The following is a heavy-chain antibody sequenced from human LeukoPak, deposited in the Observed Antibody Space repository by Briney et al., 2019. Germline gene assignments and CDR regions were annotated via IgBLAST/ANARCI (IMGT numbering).Heavy chain of an antibody. D-gene: IGHD3-10*02. Sequence: GGSLRLSCAASGFTIDDYAMSWVRQAPGKGLEWVSGINWNGGSTGYADSVKGRFTISRDNAKNSLYLQMNSLRAEDTAVYYCAELGITMIGGVWGKGTTVTISS. CDR3: AELGITMIGGV. CDR1: GFTIDDYA. J-gene: IGHJ6*04. CDR2: INWNGGST. V-gene: IGHV3-20*04.